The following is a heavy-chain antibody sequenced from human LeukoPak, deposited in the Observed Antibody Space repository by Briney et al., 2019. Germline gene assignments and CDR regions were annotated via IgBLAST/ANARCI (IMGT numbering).Heavy chain of an antibody. Sequence: GSSVKVSCKASGGTFFSYAISWGRQAPGQGLEWMVGVIPIFGTANYAQKFQGRVTITTDEYTSTAYMELSSLRSEDTAVYYCARDGDCSGGSCYGWFDPWGQGTLVTVSS. CDR3: ARDGDCSGGSCYGWFDP. J-gene: IGHJ5*02. CDR2: VIPIFGTA. D-gene: IGHD2-15*01. V-gene: IGHV1-69*05. CDR1: GGTFFSYA.